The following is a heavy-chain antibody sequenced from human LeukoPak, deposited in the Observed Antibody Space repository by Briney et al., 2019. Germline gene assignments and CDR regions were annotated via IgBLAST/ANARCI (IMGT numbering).Heavy chain of an antibody. CDR3: ARSGATYCSGGSCYSIDY. Sequence: SETLSLTCTVSGGSHSSYYWSWIRQPAGKGLEWIGRIYTSGSTNHNPSLKSRVTISVDTSKNQFSLKLSSVTAADTAVYYCARSGATYCSGGSCYSIDYWGQGTLVTVSS. CDR2: IYTSGST. J-gene: IGHJ4*02. V-gene: IGHV4-4*07. D-gene: IGHD2-15*01. CDR1: GGSHSSYY.